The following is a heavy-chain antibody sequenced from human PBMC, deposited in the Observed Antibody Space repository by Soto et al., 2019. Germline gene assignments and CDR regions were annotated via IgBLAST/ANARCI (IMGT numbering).Heavy chain of an antibody. CDR1: ADTFTSYY. Sequence: ASVKVSCKAPADTFTSYYIHWVRQAPGHGLEWMGIINPNGGSTRFAQTFQGRITMTTDTSTSTVYMELRSLRSEDTAVYYCARALPVAKGGFDPWGQGTLVTVSS. D-gene: IGHD2-2*01. J-gene: IGHJ5*02. V-gene: IGHV1-46*01. CDR2: INPNGGST. CDR3: ARALPVAKGGFDP.